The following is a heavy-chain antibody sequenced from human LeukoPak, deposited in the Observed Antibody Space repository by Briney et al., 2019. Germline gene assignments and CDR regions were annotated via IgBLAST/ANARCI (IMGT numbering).Heavy chain of an antibody. CDR3: ARQDSYGIFDY. Sequence: GESLKISCKGSGYSFSHYWIAWVRQMPGKGLEWMGIIYPGDSDIRYSPSFRGLVTFSTDKSISTAYLQWRSLKASDTAMYYCARQDSYGIFDYWGQGTLVTVSS. D-gene: IGHD5-18*01. J-gene: IGHJ4*02. CDR2: IYPGDSDI. V-gene: IGHV5-51*01. CDR1: GYSFSHYW.